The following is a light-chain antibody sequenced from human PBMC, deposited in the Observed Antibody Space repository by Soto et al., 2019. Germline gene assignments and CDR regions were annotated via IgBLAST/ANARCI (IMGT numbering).Light chain of an antibody. CDR2: EVS. J-gene: IGLJ3*02. Sequence: QSALTQPPSASGSPGQSVTISCTGTSSDVGGYNYVSWYQQHPGKAPKLMIYEVSKRPSGVPDCFSGSKSGNTASLTVSGLQAEDEADYYCSSYAGSNRGVFGGGTKVTVL. CDR3: SSYAGSNRGV. V-gene: IGLV2-8*01. CDR1: SSDVGGYNY.